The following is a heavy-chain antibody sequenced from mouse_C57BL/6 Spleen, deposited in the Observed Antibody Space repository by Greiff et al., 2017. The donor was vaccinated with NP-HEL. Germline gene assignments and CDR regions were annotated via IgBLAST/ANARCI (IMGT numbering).Heavy chain of an antibody. Sequence: QVQLQQPGAELVKPGASVKLSCKASGYTFTSYWMHWVKQRPGQGLEWIGMVHPNSGSTNYNEKFKSKATLTVDKSSSTAYMQLSSLTSEDSAVYYCARRGKNGNYPMDYWGQGTSVTVSS. V-gene: IGHV1-64*01. J-gene: IGHJ4*01. CDR1: GYTFTSYW. CDR3: ARRGKNGNYPMDY. D-gene: IGHD2-1*01. CDR2: VHPNSGST.